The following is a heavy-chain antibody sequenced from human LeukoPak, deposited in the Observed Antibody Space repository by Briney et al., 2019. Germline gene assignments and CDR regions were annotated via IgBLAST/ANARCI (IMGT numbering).Heavy chain of an antibody. Sequence: RGASVKVSCKASGYTFTSYGISWVRQAPGQGLEWMGWISAYNGNTNYAQKFQGRITMTSTTSMNTFYLEVSSLRSEDTAIYYCARTMVREVPVGMDVWGQGTTVIVSS. V-gene: IGHV1-18*01. D-gene: IGHD3-10*01. J-gene: IGHJ6*02. CDR1: GYTFTSYG. CDR3: ARTMVREVPVGMDV. CDR2: ISAYNGNT.